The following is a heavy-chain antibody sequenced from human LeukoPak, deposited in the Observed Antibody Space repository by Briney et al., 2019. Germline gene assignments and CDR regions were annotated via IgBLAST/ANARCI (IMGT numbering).Heavy chain of an antibody. J-gene: IGHJ4*02. CDR1: GLTVNDNY. D-gene: IGHD4-17*01. CDR3: ARANPVYGDFDY. CDR2: IFPDGQT. Sequence: SGGSLRLSSALSGLTVNDNYMSWVRQAPGKGLEWVSLIFPDGQTYYADFVQGRFSISRDMSRNILFLDMSSLRAEDTAVFFCARANPVYGDFDYWGQGPLVTLSS. V-gene: IGHV3-53*01.